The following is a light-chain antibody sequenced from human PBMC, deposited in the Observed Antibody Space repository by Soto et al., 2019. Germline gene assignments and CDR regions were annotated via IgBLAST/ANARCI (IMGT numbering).Light chain of an antibody. Sequence: DIQMTQSPSSLSASVGDRVTITCQATQDIRNYLNWYQQKPGKAPKLLIFDASDLKAGSPSRFSGSGSGTDFSFTISSMQPEDVATYYCQQYENLPITFGQGTRLEI. CDR1: QDIRNY. V-gene: IGKV1-33*01. CDR2: DAS. J-gene: IGKJ5*01. CDR3: QQYENLPIT.